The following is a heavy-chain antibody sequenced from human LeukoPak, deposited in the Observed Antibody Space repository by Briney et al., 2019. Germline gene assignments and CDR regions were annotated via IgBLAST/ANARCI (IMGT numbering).Heavy chain of an antibody. CDR3: ARGGYSGSYYRFD. V-gene: IGHV3-74*01. CDR1: GFIFTNYW. Sequence: GGSLRLSCVSSGFIFTNYWMHWVRQVPGKGPVWVGRIDKEGSAAFYAESVKGRFTIPRDNVKSTVYLQMNSLTAEDTAVYHCARGGYSGSYYRFDWGQGTLVTVSS. D-gene: IGHD1-26*01. CDR2: IDKEGSAA. J-gene: IGHJ4*02.